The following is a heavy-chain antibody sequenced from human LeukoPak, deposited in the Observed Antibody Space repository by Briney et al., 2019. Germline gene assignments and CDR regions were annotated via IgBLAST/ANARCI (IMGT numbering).Heavy chain of an antibody. D-gene: IGHD3-3*01. CDR3: ARVPLVLPFVVS. V-gene: IGHV3-48*01. J-gene: IGHJ5*02. CDR1: GFTFSSYS. Sequence: PGGSLRLSCAASGFTFSSYSMNWVRQAPGKGLEWVSYISSSSSTIYYADSVKGRFTTSRDNAKNSLYLQMNSLRAEDTAVYYCARVPLVLPFVVSWGQGTLVTVSS. CDR2: ISSSSSTI.